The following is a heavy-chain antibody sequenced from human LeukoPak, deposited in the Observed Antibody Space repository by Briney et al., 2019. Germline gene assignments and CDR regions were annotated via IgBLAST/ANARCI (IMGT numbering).Heavy chain of an antibody. CDR2: ISSSSNTI. D-gene: IGHD4-17*01. Sequence: PGGSLRLSCAASGFTFSTYSMNWVRQAPGKGLEWVSYISSSSNTIYYADSVKGRFTISRDNAKNSLYLQMNSLRAEDTAVYYCASLAFSNGRTVGDLTVDYWGQGTLVTVSS. CDR3: ASLAFSNGRTVGDLTVDY. J-gene: IGHJ4*02. V-gene: IGHV3-48*04. CDR1: GFTFSTYS.